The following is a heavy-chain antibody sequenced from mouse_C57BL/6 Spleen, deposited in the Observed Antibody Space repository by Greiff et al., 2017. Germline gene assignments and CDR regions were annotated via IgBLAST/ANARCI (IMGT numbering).Heavy chain of an antibody. CDR2: IDPETGGT. CDR1: GYTFTDYE. D-gene: IGHD4-1*01. J-gene: IGHJ4*01. Sequence: VQLVESGAELVRPGASVTLSCKASGYTFTDYEMHWVKQTPVHGLEWIGAIDPETGGTAYNQKFKGKAILTADKSSSTAYMELRSLTSEDSAVYYCTRRNWDYAMDYWGQGTSVTVSS. V-gene: IGHV1-15*01. CDR3: TRRNWDYAMDY.